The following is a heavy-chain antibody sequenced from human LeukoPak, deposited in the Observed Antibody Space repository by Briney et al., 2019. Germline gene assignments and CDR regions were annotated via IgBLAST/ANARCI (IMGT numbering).Heavy chain of an antibody. CDR3: ARDEPYSSSWSIDY. V-gene: IGHV1-18*01. D-gene: IGHD6-13*01. CDR1: GYTFXSYG. CDR2: ISAYNGNT. Sequence: SVTVSCXXXGYTFXSYGISWVRQAPGQGLEWMGWISAYNGNTNYAQKLQGRVTMTTDTSTSTAYMELRSLRSDDTAVYYCARDEPYSSSWSIDYWGQGTLVTVSS. J-gene: IGHJ4*02.